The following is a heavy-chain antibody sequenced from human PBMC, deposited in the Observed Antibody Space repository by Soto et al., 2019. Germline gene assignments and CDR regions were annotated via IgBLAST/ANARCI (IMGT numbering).Heavy chain of an antibody. CDR2: IYPGDSDT. CDR3: AFRRWNEGDRGYYFDY. Sequence: GESLKISCKGSGYSFTSYWIGWVRQMPGKGLEWMGIIYPGDSDTRYSPSFQGQVTISADKPISTAYLQWSSLKASDTAMYYCAFRRWNEGDRGYYFDYWGQGTLVTVSS. V-gene: IGHV5-51*04. D-gene: IGHD1-1*01. J-gene: IGHJ4*02. CDR1: GYSFTSYW.